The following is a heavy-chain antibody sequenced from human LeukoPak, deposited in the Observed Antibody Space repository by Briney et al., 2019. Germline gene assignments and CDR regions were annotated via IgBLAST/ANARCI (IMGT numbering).Heavy chain of an antibody. D-gene: IGHD6-13*01. CDR2: INPSGGGA. CDR1: GYTFTNYY. CDR3: ASGQLRIAAAGTQGLPTH. V-gene: IGHV1-46*01. J-gene: IGHJ4*02. Sequence: GASVKVSCKASGYTFTNYYMHWVRQAPGQGLEWVGIINPSGGGASYAQEFQGRVTMTRDTSTSTVYMELNSLRSDDTAAYYCASGQLRIAAAGTQGLPTHWGQGTLVTVSS.